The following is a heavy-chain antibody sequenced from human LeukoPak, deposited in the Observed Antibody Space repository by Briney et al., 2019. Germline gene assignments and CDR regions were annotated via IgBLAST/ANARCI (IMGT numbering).Heavy chain of an antibody. V-gene: IGHV3-53*01. CDR2: ILTAGET. D-gene: IGHD2-15*01. CDR1: GFTVSSNF. Sequence: GGSLRLSCAASGFTVSSNFMSWVRQAPGKGLEWVSVILTAGETYYADSVKGRFTISRDDSKNMVYLQMNSLRAEDTAVYFCAREGYSSGLFRLWGQGTLVTVSS. J-gene: IGHJ4*02. CDR3: AREGYSSGLFRL.